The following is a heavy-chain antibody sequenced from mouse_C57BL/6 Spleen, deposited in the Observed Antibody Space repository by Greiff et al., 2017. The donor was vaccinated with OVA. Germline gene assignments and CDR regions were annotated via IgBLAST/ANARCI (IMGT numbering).Heavy chain of an antibody. D-gene: IGHD2-4*01. V-gene: IGHV1-50*01. CDR1: GYTFTSYW. CDR2: IDPSDSYT. Sequence: VQLQQPGAELVKPGASVKLSCKASGYTFTSYWMQWVKQRPGQGLEWIGEIDPSDSYTKSNQKFKGKATLTVDTSSSTAYMQLSSLTSEDSAVYAGESRITATGYYYDYWGQGTPLTVSS. J-gene: IGHJ2*01. CDR3: ESRITATGYYYDY.